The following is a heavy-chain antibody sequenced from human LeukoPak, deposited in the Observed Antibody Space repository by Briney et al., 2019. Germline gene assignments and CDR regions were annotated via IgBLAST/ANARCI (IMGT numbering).Heavy chain of an antibody. Sequence: GGSLRLSCAASAFTFSSYWMHWVCQGPGKGLEWVSGHSGSDGSTYYADSVKGRFTISRDNSKSTLYLQMNSLRAEDTAVYYCAKGKYSGSYYHFDYWGQGTLVTVSS. CDR3: AKGKYSGSYYHFDY. V-gene: IGHV3-23*01. CDR1: AFTFSSYW. J-gene: IGHJ4*02. D-gene: IGHD1-26*01. CDR2: HSGSDGST.